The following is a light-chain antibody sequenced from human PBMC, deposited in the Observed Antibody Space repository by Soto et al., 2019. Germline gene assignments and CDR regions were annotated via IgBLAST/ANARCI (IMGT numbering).Light chain of an antibody. CDR2: AAS. Sequence: DIQMTQSPSSLSASVGDRVTITCRASQGIRNDLGRYQQKPGTVPKRLIYAASTLQSGVPSRFSGSGSGTEFNLTISSLQLEDFATYFCLQHDGYLGTFGQGTKVDIK. V-gene: IGKV1-17*01. J-gene: IGKJ1*01. CDR1: QGIRND. CDR3: LQHDGYLGT.